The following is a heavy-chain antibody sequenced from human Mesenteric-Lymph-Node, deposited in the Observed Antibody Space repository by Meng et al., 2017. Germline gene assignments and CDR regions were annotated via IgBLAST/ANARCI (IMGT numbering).Heavy chain of an antibody. CDR1: GFTFDTYT. Sequence: GGSLRLSCAASGFTFDTYTMSWVRQAPGKGLEWVSSISGSGGITYYADSVKGRFTISRDNSKNTLYLQMNSLRAEDTAVYYCAKDRIIINDWGQGTLVTVSS. J-gene: IGHJ4*02. V-gene: IGHV3-23*01. D-gene: IGHD3-10*01. CDR2: ISGSGGIT. CDR3: AKDRIIIND.